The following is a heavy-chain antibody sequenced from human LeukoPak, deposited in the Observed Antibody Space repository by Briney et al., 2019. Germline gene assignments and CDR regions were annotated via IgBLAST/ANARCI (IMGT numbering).Heavy chain of an antibody. CDR3: ARAGGPHTVDV. D-gene: IGHD2-8*02. CDR1: GFSFSIYW. J-gene: IGHJ6*02. Sequence: GGSLRLSCAASGFSFSIYWMSWVRQAPGKGLEWVANINQDGSETYYVDSVEGRLTISRDNAKNTLSLQMNSLRAEDTAVFYCARAGGPHTVDVWGQGTTVIVSS. V-gene: IGHV3-7*01. CDR2: INQDGSET.